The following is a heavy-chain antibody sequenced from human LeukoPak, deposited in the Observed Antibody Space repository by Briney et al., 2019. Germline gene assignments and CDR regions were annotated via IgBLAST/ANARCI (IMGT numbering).Heavy chain of an antibody. J-gene: IGHJ4*02. V-gene: IGHV3-23*01. CDR1: GLTFKEYG. CDR2: INENARNT. Sequence: GGSLRLSCAASGLTFKEYGMSWVRQAPGKGLEWVSTINENARNTHYADSVQGRFTISRDNSKNTLLLQMNSLRVDDTALYYYTKGDGGWYPIDYWGQGTLVIVSS. CDR3: TKGDGGWYPIDY. D-gene: IGHD6-19*01.